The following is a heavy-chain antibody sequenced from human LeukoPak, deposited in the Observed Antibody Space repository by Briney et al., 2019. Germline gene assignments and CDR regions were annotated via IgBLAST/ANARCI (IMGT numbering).Heavy chain of an antibody. CDR2: INGGSGNT. J-gene: IGHJ4*02. V-gene: IGHV1-3*01. Sequence: ASVKLSCKASGYTFTDYTMHWLRQAPGQRLDWMGWINGGSGNTKYSPEFQGRVTITRDTSASTAYKELSSLRSEDTAVYYCANPRYDSSGYYYVDWGQGTLVTVSS. D-gene: IGHD3-22*01. CDR3: ANPRYDSSGYYYVD. CDR1: GYTFTDYT.